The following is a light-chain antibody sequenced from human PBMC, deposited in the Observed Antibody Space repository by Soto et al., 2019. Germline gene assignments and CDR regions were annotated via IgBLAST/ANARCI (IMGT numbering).Light chain of an antibody. CDR3: QQYGSSIT. J-gene: IGKJ5*01. V-gene: IGKV3-20*01. CDR1: QSISSNY. CDR2: GAS. Sequence: EIVLTQSPGTLPLSPGERATLSCRASQSISSNYLAWYQQKPGQAPRLLIFGASNRATGIPDRFSGSGSGTDFTLTISRLEPEDFAVYYCQQYGSSITFGQGTRLEIK.